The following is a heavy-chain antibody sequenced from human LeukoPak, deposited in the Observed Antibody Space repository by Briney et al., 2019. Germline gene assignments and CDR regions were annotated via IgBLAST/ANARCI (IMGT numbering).Heavy chain of an antibody. V-gene: IGHV1-2*02. CDR2: INPNSGGT. Sequence: ASVKVSCKASGYTFTGYYMHWVRQAPGQGLEWMGWINPNSGGTNYAQKFQGRVTMTRDTSISTAYMELSRLRSDDTAVYYCARTTRIAVAGTPPAFDIWGQGTMVTVSS. CDR1: GYTFTGYY. J-gene: IGHJ3*02. CDR3: ARTTRIAVAGTPPAFDI. D-gene: IGHD6-19*01.